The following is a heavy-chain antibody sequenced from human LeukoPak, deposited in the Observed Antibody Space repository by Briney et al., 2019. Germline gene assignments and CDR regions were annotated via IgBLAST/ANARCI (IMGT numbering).Heavy chain of an antibody. V-gene: IGHV5-10-1*01. J-gene: IGHJ6*02. D-gene: IGHD6-19*01. Sequence: GESLKISCKGSGYSFTSYWISWVRQMPGKGLEWMGRIDPSVSYTNYSPSFQGHVTISADKSISTAYLQWSSLKASDTAMYYCARPRGGIAVAEGMDVWGQGTTVTVSS. CDR1: GYSFTSYW. CDR2: IDPSVSYT. CDR3: ARPRGGIAVAEGMDV.